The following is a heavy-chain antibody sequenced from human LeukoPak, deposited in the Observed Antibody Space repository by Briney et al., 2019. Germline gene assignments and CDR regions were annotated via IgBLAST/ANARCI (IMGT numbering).Heavy chain of an antibody. D-gene: IGHD4-17*01. V-gene: IGHV4-39*01. CDR3: ARGYGDFRVEGRYFHS. J-gene: IGHJ4*02. CDR1: GGSISSSSYY. CDR2: IYYSGST. Sequence: SETLSLTCTVSGGSISSSSYYWGWIRQPPGTGLEWIGSIYYSGSTYYNPSLKSRVTISVDTSKNQFSLKLSSVTAADTAVYYCARGYGDFRVEGRYFHSWGQGTLVTVSS.